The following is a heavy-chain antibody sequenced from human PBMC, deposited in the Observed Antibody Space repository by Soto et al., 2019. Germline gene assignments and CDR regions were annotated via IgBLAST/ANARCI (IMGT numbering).Heavy chain of an antibody. V-gene: IGHV3-33*01. J-gene: IGHJ6*02. CDR2: ILNDGSNR. Sequence: QVQLVESGGGVVQPGRSLTLSCAASGFTFSNYGMHWVHQAPGKGLEWVAVILNDGSNRYHADSVKDRFTISRDNSKNTLYLQTHSLRAEDPAVYYCARDDEYSGNGMDVWGQGTTVTVS. CDR1: GFTFSNYG. CDR3: ARDDEYSGNGMDV. D-gene: IGHD3-10*01.